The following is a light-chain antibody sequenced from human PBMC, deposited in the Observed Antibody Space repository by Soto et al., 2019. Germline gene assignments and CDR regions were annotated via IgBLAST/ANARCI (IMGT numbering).Light chain of an antibody. CDR2: DVS. J-gene: IGLJ1*01. CDR3: CLYAVKFYA. Sequence: QSALTQPRSVSGSPGQSVTISCTGTSSDVGTYDFVSWYQQHPGKAPRLMIFDVSERPSGVPDRFSGSKSGTTASLTISGLQAEDEADYYCCLYAVKFYAFGTGTKVTVL. CDR1: SSDVGTYDF. V-gene: IGLV2-11*01.